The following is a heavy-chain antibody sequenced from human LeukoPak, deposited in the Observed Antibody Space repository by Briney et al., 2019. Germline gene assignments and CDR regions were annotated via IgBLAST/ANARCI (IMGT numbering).Heavy chain of an antibody. CDR2: INPNSGGT. V-gene: IGHV1-2*02. D-gene: IGHD6-13*01. Sequence: ASVKVSCKASGYAFTGYYMRWVRQAPGQGLEWMGWINPNSGGTNYAQKFQGRVTMTRDTSISTAYMELSRLRSDDTAVYYRASSSPSIAPHDAFDIWGQGTMVTVSS. J-gene: IGHJ3*02. CDR3: ASSSPSIAPHDAFDI. CDR1: GYAFTGYY.